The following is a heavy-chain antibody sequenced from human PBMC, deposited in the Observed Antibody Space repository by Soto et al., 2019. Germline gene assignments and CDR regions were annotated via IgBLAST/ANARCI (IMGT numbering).Heavy chain of an antibody. V-gene: IGHV3-7*05. CDR1: GFTFSSYW. CDR3: ARVGNYYDSSGYIFWSYYFDY. J-gene: IGHJ4*02. CDR2: IKQDGSEK. D-gene: IGHD3-22*01. Sequence: GGSLRLSCAASGFTFSSYWMSWVRQAPGKGLEWVANIKQDGSEKYYVDFVKGRFTISRDNAKNSLYLQMNSLRAEDTAVYYCARVGNYYDSSGYIFWSYYFDYWGQGTLVTVSS.